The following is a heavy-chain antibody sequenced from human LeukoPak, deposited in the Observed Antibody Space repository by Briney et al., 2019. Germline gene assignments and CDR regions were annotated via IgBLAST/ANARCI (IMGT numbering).Heavy chain of an antibody. V-gene: IGHV4-59*01. CDR1: GGSTSGYY. CDR3: ARGWDGIAVAGSFDY. CDR2: IYYSGST. Sequence: SETLSLTCTVSGGSTSGYYWSWIRQPPGKGLEWIGDIYYSGSTNYNPSLTSRVTISVDTSKNQFSLKLNSVTVADTAVYYCARGWDGIAVAGSFDYWGQGTLVTVSS. J-gene: IGHJ4*02. D-gene: IGHD6-19*01.